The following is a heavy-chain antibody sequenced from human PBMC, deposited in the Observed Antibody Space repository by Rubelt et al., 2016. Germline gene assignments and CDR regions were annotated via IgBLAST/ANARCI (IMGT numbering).Heavy chain of an antibody. J-gene: IGHJ4*02. V-gene: IGHV3-74*03. CDR1: GFTFSIYW. Sequence: EVQLVESGGGLVQPGGSLRLSCAASGFTFSIYWMHWVRQAPGKGLVWVSYITSDGSITAYADSVEGRFTISRDNAKNTLYLQMNILRAEDTAVYYCARDPPGLGIDYWGLGTLVTVSS. CDR3: ARDPPGLGIDY. CDR2: ITSDGSIT.